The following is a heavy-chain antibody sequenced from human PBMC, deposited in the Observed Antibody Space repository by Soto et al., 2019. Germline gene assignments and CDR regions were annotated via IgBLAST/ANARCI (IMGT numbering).Heavy chain of an antibody. Sequence: QEQLVQSGAEVKKPGSSVKVSCKASGGLFSSYPISWVRQVPGQGLAWMGGIIPVFQTAYYTQRFQGRVTITADESTNTAYMALSSLRSEDTAIYYCARGGSGYTWFNEFWGQGTLVTVAS. V-gene: IGHV1-69*01. D-gene: IGHD3-22*01. CDR2: IIPVFQTA. CDR3: ARGGSGYTWFNEF. CDR1: GGLFSSYP. J-gene: IGHJ4*02.